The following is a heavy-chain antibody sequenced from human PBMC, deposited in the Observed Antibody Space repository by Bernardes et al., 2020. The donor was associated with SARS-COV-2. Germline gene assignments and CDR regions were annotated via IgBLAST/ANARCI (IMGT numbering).Heavy chain of an antibody. CDR3: ARHLDTAMAPKRSFDY. CDR1: GGSIGSVTNY. CDR2: VYYYGRT. V-gene: IGHV4-39*01. Sequence: SETLSLTCTVSGGSIGSVTNYWGWIRQPPGKGLEWIASVYYYGRTHYNPSLRSRVTISIDTSKNQFSLKWSSVTAADTAIYYCARHLDTAMAPKRSFDYWGPGTLVTVSS. J-gene: IGHJ4*02. D-gene: IGHD5-18*01.